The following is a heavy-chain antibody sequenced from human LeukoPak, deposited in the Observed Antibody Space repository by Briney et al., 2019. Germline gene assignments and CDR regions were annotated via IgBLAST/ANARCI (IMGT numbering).Heavy chain of an antibody. J-gene: IGHJ4*02. CDR3: ARDISGSSLLDN. CDR2: ISSSSGTI. Sequence: GGSLRLSCAASGFTFSSYTMNWVRQAPGKGLEWVSYISSSSGTIYYADSVKGRFTISRDNAKNSLYLQTNSLRDEDTAVYYCARDISGSSLLDNWGQGTLVTVSS. D-gene: IGHD1-26*01. CDR1: GFTFSSYT. V-gene: IGHV3-48*02.